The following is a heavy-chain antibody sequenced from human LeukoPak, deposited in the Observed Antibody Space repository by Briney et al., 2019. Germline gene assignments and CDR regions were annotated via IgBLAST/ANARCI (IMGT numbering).Heavy chain of an antibody. CDR3: ARGGAGYQLLSDY. V-gene: IGHV1-2*02. CDR1: GYTFTSYY. CDR2: INPNSGGT. J-gene: IGHJ4*02. D-gene: IGHD2-2*01. Sequence: ASVKVSCKASGYTFTSYYMHWVRRAPGQGLEWMGWINPNSGGTNYAQKFQGRVTMTRDTSISTAYMELSRLRSGDTAVYYCARGGAGYQLLSDYWGQGTLVTVSS.